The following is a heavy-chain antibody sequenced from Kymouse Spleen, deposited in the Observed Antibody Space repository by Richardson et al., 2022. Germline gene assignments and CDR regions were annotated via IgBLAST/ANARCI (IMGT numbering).Heavy chain of an antibody. Sequence: QVQLVQSGAEVKKPGASVKVSCKASGYTFTSYAMHWVRQAPGQRLEWMGWINAGNGNTKYSQKFQGRVTITRDTSASTAYMELSSLRSEDTAVYYCAREWELPSDYWGQGTLVTVSS. CDR1: GYTFTSYA. J-gene: IGHJ4*02. CDR2: INAGNGNT. D-gene: IGHD1-26*01. CDR3: AREWELPSDY. V-gene: IGHV1-3*01.